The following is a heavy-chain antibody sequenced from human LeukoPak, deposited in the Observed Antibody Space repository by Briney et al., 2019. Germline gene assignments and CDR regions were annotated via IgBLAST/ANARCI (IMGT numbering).Heavy chain of an antibody. Sequence: GGSLRLSCAASGFTVSSNYMSWVRQAPGKGLEWVSIIYSGGSTYYADSVKGRFTISRDNSKKTLYLQMNSLRAEDTAVYYCARANWGHPMYYFDYWGQGTLVTVSS. V-gene: IGHV3-66*01. CDR1: GFTVSSNY. J-gene: IGHJ4*02. CDR3: ARANWGHPMYYFDY. D-gene: IGHD7-27*01. CDR2: IYSGGST.